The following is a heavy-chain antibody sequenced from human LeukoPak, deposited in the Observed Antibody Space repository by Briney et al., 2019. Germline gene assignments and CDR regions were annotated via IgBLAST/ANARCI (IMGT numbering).Heavy chain of an antibody. V-gene: IGHV3-66*01. D-gene: IGHD2-15*01. Sequence: GGSLRLSCAASGFTVSSNYMSWVRQAPGKGLEWVSVIYSGGSTYYADSVKGRFTISRGNSKNTLYLQMNSLRAEDTAVYYCARDVLPYCSGGSCTIDYWGQGTLVTVSS. J-gene: IGHJ4*02. CDR2: IYSGGST. CDR3: ARDVLPYCSGGSCTIDY. CDR1: GFTVSSNY.